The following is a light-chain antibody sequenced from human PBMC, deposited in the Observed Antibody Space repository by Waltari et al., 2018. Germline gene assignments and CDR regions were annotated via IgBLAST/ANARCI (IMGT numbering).Light chain of an antibody. CDR3: QQSYSTLWT. CDR1: QNIATY. J-gene: IGKJ1*01. V-gene: IGKV1-39*01. Sequence: DVQMTQSPSSLSASVGDRVPITCRAGQNIATYLNLYQHKPGTAPRLLIYGASSLQRGVPSRFSAGGYGKEFTLTISSLEPDDFATYYCQQSYSTLWTFGQGTKVEIK. CDR2: GAS.